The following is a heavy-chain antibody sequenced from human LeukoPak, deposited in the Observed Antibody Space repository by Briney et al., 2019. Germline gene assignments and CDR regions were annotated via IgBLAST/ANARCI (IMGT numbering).Heavy chain of an antibody. D-gene: IGHD3-22*01. J-gene: IGHJ5*02. CDR3: ASGTYYYDNSGSNWFDP. CDR2: IYYSGST. Sequence: SETLSLTCTVSGGSISSYYWSWIRQPPGKGLEWIGYIYYSGSTNYNPSLKSRVTISVDTSKRQFSLKLNSVTAADKAVYYCASGTYYYDNSGSNWFDPWGKGTLVPVS. V-gene: IGHV4-59*12. CDR1: GGSISSYY.